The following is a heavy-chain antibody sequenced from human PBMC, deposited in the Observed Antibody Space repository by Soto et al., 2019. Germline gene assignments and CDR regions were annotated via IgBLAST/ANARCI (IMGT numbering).Heavy chain of an antibody. CDR3: ATRITVFGLLIPPFDP. J-gene: IGHJ5*02. CDR1: GGSVNGYY. D-gene: IGHD3-3*01. V-gene: IGHV4-34*02. CDR2: INHTGGT. Sequence: QVHLQQWGAGLLKPSETLSLTCAVYGGSVNGYYWNWIRQPPGKGLEWIGEINHTGGTHYNPSLKRPVTMSVDTPKNQFSLRLSSVTAADTAIYYCATRITVFGLLIPPFDPWGQGTQVTVSS.